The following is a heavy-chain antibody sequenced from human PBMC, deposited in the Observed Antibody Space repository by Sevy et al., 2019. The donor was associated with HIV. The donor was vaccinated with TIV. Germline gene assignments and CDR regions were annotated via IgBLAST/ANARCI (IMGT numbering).Heavy chain of an antibody. CDR2: IYYSGST. Sequence: SETLSLTCTVSGGSISSSSYYWGWIRQPPGKGLEWIGSIYYSGSTYYNPSLKSRVTISVDTSKNQFSLKLGSVTAADTAVYYCARYSSYSSSPGDWFDPWGQGTLVTVSS. D-gene: IGHD6-6*01. J-gene: IGHJ5*02. V-gene: IGHV4-39*01. CDR3: ARYSSYSSSPGDWFDP. CDR1: GGSISSSSYY.